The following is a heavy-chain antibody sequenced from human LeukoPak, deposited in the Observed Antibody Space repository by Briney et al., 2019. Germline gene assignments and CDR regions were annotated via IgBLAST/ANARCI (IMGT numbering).Heavy chain of an antibody. D-gene: IGHD2-21*02. CDR3: ARVGTDVTGLDDAFDI. CDR1: GYTFTSYD. V-gene: IGHV1-8*03. Sequence: GASVKVSCKASGYTFTSYDINWVRQATGQGLEWMGWMNPNSGNTGYAQKFQGRVTITRNTSISTAYMELSSLTYEDTAVYYCARVGTDVTGLDDAFDIWGQGTMVTVSS. CDR2: MNPNSGNT. J-gene: IGHJ3*02.